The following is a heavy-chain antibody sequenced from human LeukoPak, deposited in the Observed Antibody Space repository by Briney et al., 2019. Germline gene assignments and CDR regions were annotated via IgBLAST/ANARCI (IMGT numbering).Heavy chain of an antibody. CDR2: ISGSGGST. V-gene: IGHV3-23*01. J-gene: IGHJ3*02. Sequence: GGSLRLSCAASGFTFSSYAMSWVRQAPGKGLEWVSAISGSGGSTNYADSVKGRFTISRDNSKNTLYLQMNSLRAEDTAVYYCAKSGGSYFRAFDIWGQGTMVTVSS. CDR1: GFTFSSYA. CDR3: AKSGGSYFRAFDI. D-gene: IGHD1-26*01.